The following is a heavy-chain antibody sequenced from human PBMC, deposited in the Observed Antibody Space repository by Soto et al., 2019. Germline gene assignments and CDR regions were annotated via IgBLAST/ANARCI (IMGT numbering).Heavy chain of an antibody. CDR3: ARVYRLATIAQEFDY. V-gene: IGHV4-31*03. D-gene: IGHD5-12*01. CDR1: GGSISSGGYY. J-gene: IGHJ4*02. CDR2: IYYSGST. Sequence: QVQLQESGPGLVKPSQTLSLTCTVSGGSISSGGYYWSWIRQHPGKGLEWVGYIYYSGSTYYNPSLKSRDTITVDTPKNQFAMKLRSVTAADTAVYYCARVYRLATIAQEFDYWGQGTLVTVSS.